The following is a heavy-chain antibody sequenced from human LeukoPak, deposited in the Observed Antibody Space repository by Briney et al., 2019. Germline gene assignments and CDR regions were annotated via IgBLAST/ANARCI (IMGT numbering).Heavy chain of an antibody. D-gene: IGHD2-2*01. CDR2: ISWNSGSI. V-gene: IGHV3-9*01. CDR3: AKDIGGDCSSTSCFDAFDI. CDR1: GFTFDDYA. Sequence: GRSLRLSCAASGFTFDDYAMHWVRQAPGKGLEWVSGISWNSGSIGYADSVKGRFTISRDNAKNSLYLQMNSLRAEDTALYYCAKDIGGDCSSTSCFDAFDIWGQGTMVTVSS. J-gene: IGHJ3*02.